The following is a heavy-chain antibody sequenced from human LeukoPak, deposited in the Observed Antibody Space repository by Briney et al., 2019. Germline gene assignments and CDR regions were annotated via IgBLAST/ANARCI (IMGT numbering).Heavy chain of an antibody. CDR3: AKDLISSGTCLDY. V-gene: IGHV3-23*01. CDR2: INSRGDNT. D-gene: IGHD1-26*01. J-gene: IGHJ4*02. Sequence: GGSLRLSCAASGFTFSTYAMNWVRQAPGQGLEWVSVINSRGDNTYYADSVKGRFTISRDTSTNTLYLQMNSLRAEDTAVYYCAKDLISSGTCLDYWGQGTLATVSS. CDR1: GFTFSTYA.